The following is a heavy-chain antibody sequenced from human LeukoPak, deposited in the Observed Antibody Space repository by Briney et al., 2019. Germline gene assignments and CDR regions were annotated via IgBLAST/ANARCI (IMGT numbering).Heavy chain of an antibody. D-gene: IGHD6-19*01. CDR2: IYSSGNT. Sequence: GGSLRPSCAASGFTVSNNYMNWVRQAPGKGLEWVSIIYSSGNTYYADSVEGRFTISRDNSKNMLYLQMNSLRAEDTAVYYCARGVTNIAVGDYWGQGTLVTVSS. J-gene: IGHJ4*02. CDR3: ARGVTNIAVGDY. V-gene: IGHV3-53*01. CDR1: GFTVSNNY.